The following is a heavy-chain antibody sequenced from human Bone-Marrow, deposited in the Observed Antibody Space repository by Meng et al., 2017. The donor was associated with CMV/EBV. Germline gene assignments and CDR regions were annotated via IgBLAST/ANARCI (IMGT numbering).Heavy chain of an antibody. CDR2: IRSGANSDAT. CDR1: GFTFSGSS. Sequence: GGSLRLSCAASGFTFSGSSMHWVRQASGKGLEWVGRIRSGANSDATAYAASVEGRFTISRDDSKNTAYLQMNSLKTEDTAVYYCSRGGYNSYYYGMDVWGQGTTVTVSS. J-gene: IGHJ6*02. D-gene: IGHD1-1*01. V-gene: IGHV3-73*01. CDR3: SRGGYNSYYYGMDV.